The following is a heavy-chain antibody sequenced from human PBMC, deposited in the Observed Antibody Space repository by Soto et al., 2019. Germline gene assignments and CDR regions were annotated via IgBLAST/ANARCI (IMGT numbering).Heavy chain of an antibody. CDR1: GFTFSNYG. V-gene: IGHV3-30*18. CDR3: AKSRDAYNFYFYYGMD. CDR2: ILYDGSNK. Sequence: GGSLRLSCAASGFTFSNYGMHWVRQTPGKGLEWVALILYDGSNKYYADSVKGRFTISRDNSKNTLYLQVSSLRAEDTAVYYCAKSRDAYNFYFYYGMD. D-gene: IGHD1-1*01. J-gene: IGHJ6*01.